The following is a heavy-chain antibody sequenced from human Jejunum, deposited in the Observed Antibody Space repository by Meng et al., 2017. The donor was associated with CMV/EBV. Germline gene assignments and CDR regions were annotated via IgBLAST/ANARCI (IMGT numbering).Heavy chain of an antibody. CDR1: GYTFTHHG. CDR3: ARDPSNTSGRYAYFDY. V-gene: IGHV1-18*01. D-gene: IGHD6-19*01. CDR2: ISCYNGDT. Sequence: QVYLVQSGAEVKKPGASVMVSCKASGYTFTHHGISWIRQAPGQGLEWMGWISCYNGDTNYAQKLQGRVTMTTDTSTNTAYMDLRGLRSDDTAVYYCARDPSNTSGRYAYFDYWGQGTLVTVSS. J-gene: IGHJ4*02.